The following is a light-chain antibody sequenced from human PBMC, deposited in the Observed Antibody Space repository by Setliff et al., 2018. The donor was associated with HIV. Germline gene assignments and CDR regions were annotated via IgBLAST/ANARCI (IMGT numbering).Light chain of an antibody. Sequence: SYELTQPPSVSVAPGKTARITCGGNKIGSKSVHWYQQKPGQAPALVVYDDSDRPSGIPERFSGSNSRNTATLTISRVEAGDEADYYCQVWDSSSDHYVFGTGTKVTVL. V-gene: IGLV3-21*03. CDR3: QVWDSSSDHYV. J-gene: IGLJ1*01. CDR2: DDS. CDR1: KIGSKS.